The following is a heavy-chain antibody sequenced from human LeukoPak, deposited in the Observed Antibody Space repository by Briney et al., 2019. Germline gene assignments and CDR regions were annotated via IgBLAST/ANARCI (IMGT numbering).Heavy chain of an antibody. J-gene: IGHJ6*02. CDR1: GFTFSDYS. D-gene: IGHD1-26*01. CDR2: ISSSSSTI. CDR3: ARDSGSYYYYGMDV. Sequence: PGGSLRLSCAASGFTFSDYSMDWVRQAPGKGLEWVSYISSSSSTIYYADSVKGRFTISRDNAKNSLYLQMNSLRAEDTAVYYCARDSGSYYYYGMDVWGQGTTVTVSS. V-gene: IGHV3-11*04.